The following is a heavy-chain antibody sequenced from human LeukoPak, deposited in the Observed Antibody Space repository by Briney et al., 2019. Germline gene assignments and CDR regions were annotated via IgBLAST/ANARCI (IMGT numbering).Heavy chain of an antibody. D-gene: IGHD6-19*01. CDR2: IKQDGSEK. Sequence: GGALRLSCAASGFTFSSYWMSWVRQAPGKGLEWVAHIKQDGSEKYYLDSVKGRFTISRDNAKNSLYLQMNSLRAEDTAVYYCARTGMGIAVADPYFDYWGQGTLVTVSS. J-gene: IGHJ4*02. CDR3: ARTGMGIAVADPYFDY. V-gene: IGHV3-7*01. CDR1: GFTFSSYW.